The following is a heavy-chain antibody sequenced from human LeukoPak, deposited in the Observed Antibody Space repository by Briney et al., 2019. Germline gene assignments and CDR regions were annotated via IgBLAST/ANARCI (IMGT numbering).Heavy chain of an antibody. CDR1: GASINNGSYY. Sequence: SQTLSLTCNVSGASINNGSYYWTWIRQHPGKGLEWIGYIYYSGTTYYNPSLKSRITMSIDTSKNHFSLRLNSVTAADTAVYFCARGDSGASEYFQDWGQGTLVTVSS. D-gene: IGHD6-25*01. CDR2: IYYSGTT. CDR3: ARGDSGASEYFQD. V-gene: IGHV4-31*03. J-gene: IGHJ1*01.